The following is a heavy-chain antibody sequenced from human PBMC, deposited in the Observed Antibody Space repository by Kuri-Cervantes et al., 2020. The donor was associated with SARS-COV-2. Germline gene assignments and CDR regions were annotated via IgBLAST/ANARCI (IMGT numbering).Heavy chain of an antibody. Sequence: GSLRLSCTVSGGSISSHYWRWIRQPPGKGLEWIGYIYYSGSTYYNPSLKSRVTISVDTSKNQFSLKLSSVTAADTAVYYCATNIRNWFDPWGQGTLVTVSS. CDR3: ATNIRNWFDP. CDR2: IYYSGST. V-gene: IGHV4-59*04. J-gene: IGHJ5*02. CDR1: GGSISSHY.